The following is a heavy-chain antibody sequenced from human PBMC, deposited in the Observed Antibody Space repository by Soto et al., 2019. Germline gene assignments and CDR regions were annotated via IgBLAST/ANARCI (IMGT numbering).Heavy chain of an antibody. V-gene: IGHV1-8*01. Sequence: ASVKVSCKASGDTFTSYDINWVRQATGQGLEWMGWMNPNSGNTGHAQKFQGRVTMTRNTSISTAYMELSSLRSEDTDVYYCARGKVDYFEYWGQGTLVTVSS. J-gene: IGHJ4*02. CDR2: MNPNSGNT. CDR1: GDTFTSYD. CDR3: ARGKVDYFEY. D-gene: IGHD1-26*01.